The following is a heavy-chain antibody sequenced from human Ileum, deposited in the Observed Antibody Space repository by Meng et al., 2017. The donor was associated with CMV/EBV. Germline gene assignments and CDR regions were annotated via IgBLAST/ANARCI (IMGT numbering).Heavy chain of an antibody. J-gene: IGHJ4*02. V-gene: IGHV1-69*10. CDR3: ASIAYFSNSSGYFLDS. Sequence: DTFTSSAISWVRQAPGQGLEWMGGIIPVVDIVNYAQKFQGRVTISADKSTTTAYLELNSLTSEDTAVYYCASIAYFSNSSGYFLDSWGQGTLVTVSS. D-gene: IGHD3-22*01. CDR2: IIPVVDIV. CDR1: DTFTSSA.